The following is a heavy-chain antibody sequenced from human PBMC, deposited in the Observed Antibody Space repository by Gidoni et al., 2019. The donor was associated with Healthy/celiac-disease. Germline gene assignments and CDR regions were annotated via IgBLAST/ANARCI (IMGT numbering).Heavy chain of an antibody. CDR2: INHSGST. Sequence: QVQLQQWGAGLLKPSETLSLTCAVYGGSFSGYYWSWIRQPPGKGLEWTGEINHSGSTNYNPSLKSRVTISVDTSKNQFSLKLSSVTAADTAVYYCARGKGYYGSYGMDVWGQGTTVTVSS. D-gene: IGHD3-10*01. J-gene: IGHJ6*02. CDR3: ARGKGYYGSYGMDV. CDR1: GGSFSGYY. V-gene: IGHV4-34*01.